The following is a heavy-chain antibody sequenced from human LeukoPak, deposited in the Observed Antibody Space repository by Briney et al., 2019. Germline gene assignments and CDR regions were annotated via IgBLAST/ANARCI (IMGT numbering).Heavy chain of an antibody. Sequence: PSETLSLTCSVSAYSISGGYYWGWIRQPPGKGLEWIGSIYHGGSTYYNPSLKSRVTISVDTSKNQFSLNLSSVTAADTAVYYCAREVWADHAFDIWGQGTMVTVSS. CDR3: AREVWADHAFDI. J-gene: IGHJ3*02. D-gene: IGHD7-27*01. CDR1: AYSISGGYY. V-gene: IGHV4-38-2*02. CDR2: IYHGGST.